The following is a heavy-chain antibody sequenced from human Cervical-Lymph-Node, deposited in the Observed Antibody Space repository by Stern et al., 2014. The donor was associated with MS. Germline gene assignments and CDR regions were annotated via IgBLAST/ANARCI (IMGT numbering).Heavy chain of an antibody. Sequence: QLVQSGAEVKKPGSSVKVSCKASGGTFSSYTISWVRQAPGQGLEWMGRIIPILGIANYAQKFQGRVTITADKSTSTAYMELSSLRSEDTAVYYCARAYSGSYSYFDYWGQGTLVTVSS. J-gene: IGHJ4*02. D-gene: IGHD1-26*01. V-gene: IGHV1-69*09. CDR2: IIPILGIA. CDR3: ARAYSGSYSYFDY. CDR1: GGTFSSYT.